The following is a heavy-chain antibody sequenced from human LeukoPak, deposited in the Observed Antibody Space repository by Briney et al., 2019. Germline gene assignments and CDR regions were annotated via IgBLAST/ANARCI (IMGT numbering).Heavy chain of an antibody. D-gene: IGHD2-15*01. CDR3: ARGRLGYCSGGSCLLSYFDY. CDR2: INHSGST. Sequence: PSETLSLTCAVYGGSFSGYYRSWIRQPPGKGLEWIGEINHSGSTNYNPSLKSRVTISVDTSKNQFSLKLSSVTAADTAVYYCARGRLGYCSGGSCLLSYFDYWGQGTLVTVSS. J-gene: IGHJ4*02. CDR1: GGSFSGYY. V-gene: IGHV4-34*01.